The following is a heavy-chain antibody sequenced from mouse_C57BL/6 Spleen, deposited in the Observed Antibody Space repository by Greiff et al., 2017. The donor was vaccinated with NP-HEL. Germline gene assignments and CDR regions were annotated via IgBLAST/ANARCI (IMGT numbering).Heavy chain of an antibody. CDR1: GFSFTSYG. CDR2: IWSGGST. J-gene: IGHJ4*01. D-gene: IGHD3-2*02. CDR3: ARTAQATEAMDY. V-gene: IGHV2-2*01. Sequence: QVHVKQSGPGLVQPSQRLSITCTVSGFSFTSYGVHWVRQSPGKGLEWLGVIWSGGSTDYNAAFISRLSISKDNSKSQVFFKMNSLQADDTAIYYCARTAQATEAMDYWGQGTSVTVSS.